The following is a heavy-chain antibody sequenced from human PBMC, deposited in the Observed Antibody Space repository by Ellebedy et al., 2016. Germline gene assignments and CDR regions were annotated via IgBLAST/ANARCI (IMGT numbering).Heavy chain of an antibody. CDR3: ARAMFHGDYDHDF. D-gene: IGHD4-17*01. J-gene: IGHJ4*02. Sequence: GGSLRLSCAASGFTFSSFAMTWVRQAPGKGLEWVSGITRSGDDTSYAGSVKGRFTISRDNSGNTLYLQMNSLTAEDTAVYYCARAMFHGDYDHDFWGRGTLVTVSP. CDR2: ITRSGDDT. V-gene: IGHV3-23*01. CDR1: GFTFSSFA.